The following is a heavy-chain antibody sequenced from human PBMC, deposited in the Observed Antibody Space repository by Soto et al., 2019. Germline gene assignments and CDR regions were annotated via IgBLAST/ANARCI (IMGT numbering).Heavy chain of an antibody. CDR3: ARDVGVSGTNPSDY. CDR1: GGSISSNNW. V-gene: IGHV4-4*02. D-gene: IGHD3-10*01. Sequence: QVQLQESGPGLVKPSGTLSLTCAVSGGSISSNNWWSWVRQPPGKGLEWVGEIHHSGSTNYNPSLKSRRTLSVDKSKNQFSLNLRSVTAADTAVYYCARDVGVSGTNPSDYCGQGTLVTVSS. CDR2: IHHSGST. J-gene: IGHJ4*02.